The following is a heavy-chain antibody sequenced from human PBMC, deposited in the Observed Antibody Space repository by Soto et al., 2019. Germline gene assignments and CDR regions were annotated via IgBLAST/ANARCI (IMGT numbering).Heavy chain of an antibody. J-gene: IGHJ4*02. V-gene: IGHV4-59*01. CDR3: VSYDRQSGRYSLDY. D-gene: IGHD3-10*01. CDR2: VYHDGST. Sequence: QVQLQESGPGLVKPSETLSLTCTVSGDSINYYYWSWIRQAPGKGLEWIGYVYHDGSTNYNPSLESRVTISIDTSKKHFSLKLSSVIAADTAIYYCVSYDRQSGRYSLDYWGQGTLVTVSS. CDR1: GDSINYYY.